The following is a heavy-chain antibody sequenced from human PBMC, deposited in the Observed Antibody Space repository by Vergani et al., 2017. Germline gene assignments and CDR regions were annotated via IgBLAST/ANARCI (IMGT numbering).Heavy chain of an antibody. V-gene: IGHV4-34*01. J-gene: IGHJ4*02. CDR2: INHSGRT. Sequence: QVQLQQWGAGLLKPSETLSLTCAVYGGSFSGYYWSWIRQSPGKGLEWIGEINHSGRTNYNPSLKSRVTISVDTSNNQFSLKLSSVTAADTAVYYCARGDIAVVPAAILVAQFLDFWGQGALVTVSS. CDR3: ARGDIAVVPAAILVAQFLDF. CDR1: GGSFSGYY. D-gene: IGHD2-2*01.